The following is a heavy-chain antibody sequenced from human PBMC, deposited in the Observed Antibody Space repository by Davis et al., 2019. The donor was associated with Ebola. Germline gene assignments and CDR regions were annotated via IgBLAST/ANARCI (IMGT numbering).Heavy chain of an antibody. CDR2: ISSSASYK. Sequence: GESLKISCAASGFTFSSYWMSWIRQAPGKGPEWVSSISSSASYKNYADSVKGRFTISRDNSKNTLYLQMSSLRAEDTAVYYCARDLPGGDWYFDLWGRGTLVTVSS. J-gene: IGHJ2*01. CDR1: GFTFSSYW. CDR3: ARDLPGGDWYFDL. D-gene: IGHD1-14*01. V-gene: IGHV3-21*05.